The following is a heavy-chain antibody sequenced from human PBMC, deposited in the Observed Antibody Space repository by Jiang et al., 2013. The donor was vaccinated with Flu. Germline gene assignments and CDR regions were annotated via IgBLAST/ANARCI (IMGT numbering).Heavy chain of an antibody. J-gene: IGHJ4*02. CDR2: SIIWEH. V-gene: IGHV4-39*01. D-gene: IGHD3-22*01. CDR1: GGSISSSSYY. CDR3: ARHRGYYDSSGSTYYFDY. Sequence: TCTVSGGSISSSSYYWGWIASPQGRGWSGLGVSIIWEHLLXPSLKSRVTISVDTSKNQFSLKLSSVTAADTAVYYCARHRGYYDSSGSTYYFDYWGQGTLVTVSS.